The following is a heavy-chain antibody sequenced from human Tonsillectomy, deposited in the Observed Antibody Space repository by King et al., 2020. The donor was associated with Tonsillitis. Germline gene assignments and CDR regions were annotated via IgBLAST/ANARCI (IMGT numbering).Heavy chain of an antibody. Sequence: QLVESGGGLVQPGGSLRLSCAASGFTFSNYAMSWVRQAPGKGLEWVSAITGSGGSTYYADSVKGRFTISRDKSKNTLYLQMNSLRAEDTAVYYCAKDLVMTVAGYYFDYWGQGTLVIVSS. D-gene: IGHD3-9*01. CDR1: GFTFSNYA. V-gene: IGHV3-23*04. CDR3: AKDLVMTVAGYYFDY. CDR2: ITGSGGST. J-gene: IGHJ4*02.